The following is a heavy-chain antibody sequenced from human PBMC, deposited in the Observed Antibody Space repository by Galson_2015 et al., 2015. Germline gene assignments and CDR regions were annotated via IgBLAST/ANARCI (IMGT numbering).Heavy chain of an antibody. CDR2: ISGSGGST. J-gene: IGHJ6*02. Sequence: SLRLSCAASGFTFSSYAMSWVRQAPGKGLEWVSAISGSGGSTYYADSVKGRFTISRDNSKNTLYLQMNSLRAEDTAVYYCAKDCAYSYGPDYYYYGMDVWGQGTTVTVSS. V-gene: IGHV3-23*01. CDR1: GFTFSSYA. D-gene: IGHD5-18*01. CDR3: AKDCAYSYGPDYYYYGMDV.